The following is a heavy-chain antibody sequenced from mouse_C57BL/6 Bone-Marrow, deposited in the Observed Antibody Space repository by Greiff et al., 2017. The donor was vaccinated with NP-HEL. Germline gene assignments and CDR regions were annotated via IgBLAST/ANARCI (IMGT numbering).Heavy chain of an antibody. V-gene: IGHV1-22*01. CDR2: INPNNGGT. CDR1: GYTFTDYN. Sequence: EVQLQQSGPELVKPGASVKMSCKASGYTFTDYNMHWVKQSHGKSLEWIGYINPNNGGTSYNQKFKGKATLTVNKSSSTAYMELRSLTSEDSAVYYCARPYYYGSSPFFDYWGQGTTLTVSS. J-gene: IGHJ2*01. CDR3: ARPYYYGSSPFFDY. D-gene: IGHD1-1*01.